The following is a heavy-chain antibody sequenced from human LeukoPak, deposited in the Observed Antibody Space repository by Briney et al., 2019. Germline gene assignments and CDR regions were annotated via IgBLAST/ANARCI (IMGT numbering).Heavy chain of an antibody. CDR2: ISGSGGST. CDR3: AKGETLRLDAFDI. J-gene: IGHJ3*02. V-gene: IGHV3-23*01. CDR1: GFTFSDYA. D-gene: IGHD4-17*01. Sequence: GGSLRLSCAASGFTFSDYAMSWVRQAPGKGLEWVSGISGSGGSTYYADSVKGRFTISRDNSKNTLYLQMNSLRAEDTAVYYCAKGETLRLDAFDIWGQGTMVTVSS.